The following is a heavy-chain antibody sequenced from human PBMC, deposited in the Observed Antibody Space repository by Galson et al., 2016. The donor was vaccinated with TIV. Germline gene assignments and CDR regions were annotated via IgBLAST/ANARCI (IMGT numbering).Heavy chain of an antibody. CDR1: GASISNYF. V-gene: IGHV4-59*12. Sequence: SETLSLTCTVSGASISNYFWTWIRQPPGKGLQWLGSIYESGTTYSHPSLKSRLTMSVDTSKNQFSLKLSSVTAADTAVYYCMREGSTVTMHHYFGMDVWGQGTSVTVSS. D-gene: IGHD4-17*01. CDR3: MREGSTVTMHHYFGMDV. CDR2: IYESGTT. J-gene: IGHJ6*02.